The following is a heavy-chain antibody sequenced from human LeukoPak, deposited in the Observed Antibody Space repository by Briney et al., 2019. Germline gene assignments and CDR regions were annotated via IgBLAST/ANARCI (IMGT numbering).Heavy chain of an antibody. D-gene: IGHD3-3*01. CDR2: ISGCGGST. J-gene: IGHJ5*02. CDR3: AKAFVEWSRNWFDP. V-gene: IGHV3-23*01. Sequence: GGSLRLSCAPSGYSFSRYAMSWVREAPGEGVEWVSAISGCGGSTYYADSVKGRFTISRDNSKNTLYLQMNSLRAEDTAVYYCAKAFVEWSRNWFDPWGQGTLVTVSS. CDR1: GYSFSRYA.